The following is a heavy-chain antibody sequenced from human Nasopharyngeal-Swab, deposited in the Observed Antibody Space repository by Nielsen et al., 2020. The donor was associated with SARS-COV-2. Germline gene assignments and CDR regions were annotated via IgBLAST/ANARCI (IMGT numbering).Heavy chain of an antibody. V-gene: IGHV1-69*13. CDR2: IIPIFGTA. CDR3: ARDREKSSGWTGVDYYYMDV. J-gene: IGHJ6*03. Sequence: SVKVSCKASRGTFSSYAISWVRQAPGQGLEWMGGIIPIFGTANYAQKFQGRVTINADESTSTAYMELSSLRSEDTAVYYCARDREKSSGWTGVDYYYMDVWGKGTTVTVSS. CDR1: RGTFSSYA. D-gene: IGHD6-19*01.